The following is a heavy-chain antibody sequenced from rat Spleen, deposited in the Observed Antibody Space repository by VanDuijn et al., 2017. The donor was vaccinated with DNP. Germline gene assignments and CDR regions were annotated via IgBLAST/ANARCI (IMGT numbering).Heavy chain of an antibody. D-gene: IGHD1-11*01. J-gene: IGHJ2*01. V-gene: IGHV5-22*01. CDR1: GFTFTDYY. Sequence: EVQLVESGGGLVQPGGSLRLSCAASGFTFTDYYMAWVRQTPTKGLEWVAYMSSDGASIYYGDSVKGRFTISRDNAKSTTYLQMNSLRSEDMATYYCARQRGYFDYWGQGVMVTVSS. CDR3: ARQRGYFDY. CDR2: MSSDGASI.